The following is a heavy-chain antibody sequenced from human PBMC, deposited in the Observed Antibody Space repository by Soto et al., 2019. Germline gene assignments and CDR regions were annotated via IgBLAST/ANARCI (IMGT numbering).Heavy chain of an antibody. J-gene: IGHJ5*02. CDR3: ATADYGGPVDP. Sequence: SETLSITCTVSGGSISGSSYYWCWVRQSPGKGLEWIGTISYSGTTSYNPSLKSRVTISVYTSKDQISLRLSSVTAADTAVYDCATADYGGPVDPGGQGTLVTVSS. V-gene: IGHV4-39*01. CDR2: ISYSGTT. CDR1: GGSISGSSYY. D-gene: IGHD4-17*01.